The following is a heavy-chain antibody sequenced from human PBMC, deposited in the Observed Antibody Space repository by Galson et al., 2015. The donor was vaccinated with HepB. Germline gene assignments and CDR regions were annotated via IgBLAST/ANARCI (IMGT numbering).Heavy chain of an antibody. CDR2: IYHSGST. CDR3: ARYLITFGGVIVPQGGMDV. CDR1: GGSISSSNW. V-gene: IGHV4-4*02. J-gene: IGHJ6*02. Sequence: LTCAVSGGSISSSNWWSWVRQPPGKGLEWIGEIYHSGSTNYNPSLKSRVTISVDKSKNRFSLKLSSVTAADTAVYYCARYLITFGGVIVPQGGMDVWGQGTTVTVSS. D-gene: IGHD3-16*02.